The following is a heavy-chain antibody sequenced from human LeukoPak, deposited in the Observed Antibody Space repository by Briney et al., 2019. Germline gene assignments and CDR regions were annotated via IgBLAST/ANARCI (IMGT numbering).Heavy chain of an antibody. CDR1: GLTFSTYS. CDR3: ARDLDIVVVPAASQLDV. J-gene: IGHJ6*02. D-gene: IGHD2-2*01. Sequence: GGSLILSCSASGLTFSTYSMNGGRQAPGKGLQGFSSISCSSSYIYYADSVKGRFTISRDNAKNSLYLQMNSLRAEDTAVYYCARDLDIVVVPAASQLDVWGQGTTVTVSS. CDR2: ISCSSSYI. V-gene: IGHV3-21*01.